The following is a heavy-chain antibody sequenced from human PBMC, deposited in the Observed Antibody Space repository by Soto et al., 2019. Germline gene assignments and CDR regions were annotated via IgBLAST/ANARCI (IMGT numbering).Heavy chain of an antibody. CDR3: ARVFNIVAAVNYWSFDF. CDR1: GGSISRYY. Sequence: PSETLSLTCTVSGGSISRYYWSWIRQPAGKGLEWLGRVYSSGTTNYNPSLKSRVTISVDKSRNQFSLELNSVTAADTAVYYCARVFNIVAAVNYWSFDFWGRGTLVTVSS. D-gene: IGHD6-13*01. CDR2: VYSSGTT. J-gene: IGHJ2*01. V-gene: IGHV4-4*07.